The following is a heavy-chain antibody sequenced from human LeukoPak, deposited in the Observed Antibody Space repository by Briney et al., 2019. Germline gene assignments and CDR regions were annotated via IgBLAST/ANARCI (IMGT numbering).Heavy chain of an antibody. Sequence: AGGSLRLSCAASGFTFNSYAMSWVRQAPGKGLEWVSATSASGGSTYYADSVKGRFTISRDKSKNTLFLQMDSLRVEDTAVYYCVRGTTVATLYSFDYWGQGTLVTVSS. CDR1: GFTFNSYA. D-gene: IGHD4-23*01. V-gene: IGHV3-23*01. CDR3: VRGTTVATLYSFDY. J-gene: IGHJ4*02. CDR2: TSASGGST.